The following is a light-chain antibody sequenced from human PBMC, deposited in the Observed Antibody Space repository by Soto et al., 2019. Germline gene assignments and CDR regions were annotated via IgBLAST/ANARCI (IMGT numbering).Light chain of an antibody. CDR3: QHYNDWLGG. J-gene: IGKJ2*03. CDR2: HAS. Sequence: EILMTQSPVTLSVSPGEIATLSCRASQSVSTNLAWYQQRPGQAPRLLIYHASDRAPGVPGRFSGSGSGTEFTLTISSLQSEDFAVYYCQHYNDWLGGFGQGTKLE. V-gene: IGKV3-15*01. CDR1: QSVSTN.